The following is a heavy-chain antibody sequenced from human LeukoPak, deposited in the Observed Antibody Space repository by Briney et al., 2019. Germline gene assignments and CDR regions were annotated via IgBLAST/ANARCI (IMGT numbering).Heavy chain of an antibody. V-gene: IGHV3-30*04. J-gene: IGHJ4*02. Sequence: GGSLRLSCAASGFTFSSYAMHWVRQAPGKGLEWVAGISYDGSNKYYADSVKGRFTISRDNSKNTLYLQMNSLRAEHTAVYYCARLWAYYDSSGYYPVYWGQGTLVTVSS. CDR2: ISYDGSNK. CDR3: ARLWAYYDSSGYYPVY. CDR1: GFTFSSYA. D-gene: IGHD3-22*01.